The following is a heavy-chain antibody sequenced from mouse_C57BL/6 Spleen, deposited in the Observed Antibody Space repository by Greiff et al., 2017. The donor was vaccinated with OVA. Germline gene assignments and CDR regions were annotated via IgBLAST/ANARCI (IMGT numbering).Heavy chain of an antibody. CDR2: IWSGGST. CDR3: ARNDYGSSGEMDY. CDR1: GFSLTSYG. J-gene: IGHJ4*01. Sequence: QVQLQQSGPGLVQPSQSLSITCTVSGFSLTSYGVHWVRQSPGKGLEWLGVIWSGGSTDYNAAFISSLGISKDNSKSQVFFKMSSLQADDTAIYYCARNDYGSSGEMDYWGQGTSVTVSS. V-gene: IGHV2-2*01. D-gene: IGHD1-1*01.